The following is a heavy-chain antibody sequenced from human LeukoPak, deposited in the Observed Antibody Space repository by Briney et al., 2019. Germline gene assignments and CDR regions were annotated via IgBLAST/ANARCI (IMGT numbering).Heavy chain of an antibody. D-gene: IGHD1-26*01. J-gene: IGHJ4*02. CDR1: GYTFSNYD. Sequence: GASVKVSCKASGYTFSNYDINWVRQAAGQGLEWTGWMNPNSGDTDYVQKFRGRVTMTRNTATNTAYMELNSLRSDDTAVYYCARSGFGGNVYFDYWGQGALVTVSS. CDR2: MNPNSGDT. CDR3: ARSGFGGNVYFDY. V-gene: IGHV1-8*01.